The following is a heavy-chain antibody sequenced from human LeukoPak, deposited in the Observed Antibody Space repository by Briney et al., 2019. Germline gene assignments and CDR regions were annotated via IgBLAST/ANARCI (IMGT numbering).Heavy chain of an antibody. Sequence: GGSLRLSRAASGFTFSNAWMSWVRQAPGKGLEWVGRIKSKTDGGTTDYAAPVKGRFTISRDDSENTLYLQMHGLRAGDTAVYYCVSHYYDDSAPDSWGQGTLVAVSS. D-gene: IGHD3-22*01. CDR1: GFTFSNAW. J-gene: IGHJ5*01. CDR2: IKSKTDGGTT. CDR3: VSHYYDDSAPDS. V-gene: IGHV3-15*01.